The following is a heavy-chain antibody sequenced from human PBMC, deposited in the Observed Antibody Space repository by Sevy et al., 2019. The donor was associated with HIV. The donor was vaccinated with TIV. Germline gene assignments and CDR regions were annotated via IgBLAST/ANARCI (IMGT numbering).Heavy chain of an antibody. CDR3: ARDRLYYDFWSGYYRGSWFDP. CDR1: GGSISSGGYY. Sequence: SETLSLSCTVSGGSISSGGYYWSWIRQHPGKGLEWIGYMYYSGSTYYNPSLKSRVTISVDTSKNQFSLKLSSVTAADTAVYYCARDRLYYDFWSGYYRGSWFDPWGQGTLVTVSS. CDR2: MYYSGST. V-gene: IGHV4-31*03. J-gene: IGHJ5*02. D-gene: IGHD3-3*01.